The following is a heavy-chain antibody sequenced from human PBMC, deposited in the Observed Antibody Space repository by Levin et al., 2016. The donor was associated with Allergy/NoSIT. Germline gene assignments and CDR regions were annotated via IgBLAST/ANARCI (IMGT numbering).Heavy chain of an antibody. V-gene: IGHV1-18*01. CDR2: ISADNGNT. CDR1: GYTFTSYG. CDR3: ARGDYFWGSHRYTFFDY. J-gene: IGHJ4*02. D-gene: IGHD3-16*02. Sequence: ASVKVSCKSSGYTFTSYGFNWVRQAPGQGLEWMGWISADNGNTNYAQKLQGRVTMTTDTSTSTGYMELQRLRYDDTAVYFCARGDYFWGSHRYTFFDYWGQGSLVTVSS.